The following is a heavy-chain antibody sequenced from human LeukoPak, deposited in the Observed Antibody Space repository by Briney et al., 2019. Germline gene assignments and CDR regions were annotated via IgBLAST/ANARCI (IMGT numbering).Heavy chain of an antibody. D-gene: IGHD3-10*01. CDR2: TNPNSGGT. CDR1: GYTFTGYY. Sequence: ASVKVSCKASGYTFTGYYMHWVRQAPGQGLEWMGWTNPNSGGTNYAQKFQGRVTMTRDTSISTAYMELSGLRSDDTAVYYCARGWRFGELEAWFDPWGQGTLVTVSS. CDR3: ARGWRFGELEAWFDP. J-gene: IGHJ5*02. V-gene: IGHV1-2*02.